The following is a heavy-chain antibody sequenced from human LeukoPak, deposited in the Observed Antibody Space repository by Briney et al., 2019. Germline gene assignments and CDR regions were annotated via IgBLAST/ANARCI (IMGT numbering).Heavy chain of an antibody. CDR3: ARDHLANLASRLFDP. D-gene: IGHD3-3*01. Sequence: PSETLSLTCTVSGGSISTYYWSWIRQSPGKGLEWIGYINYSGGTIYNPSLQSRVTISVDTSKNQFSLKLSSVTAADTAVYYCARDHLANLASRLFDPWGQGSLVTVSS. J-gene: IGHJ5*02. CDR2: INYSGGT. V-gene: IGHV4-59*12. CDR1: GGSISTYY.